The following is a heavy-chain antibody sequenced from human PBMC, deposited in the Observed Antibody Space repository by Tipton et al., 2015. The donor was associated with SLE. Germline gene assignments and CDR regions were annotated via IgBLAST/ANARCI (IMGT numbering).Heavy chain of an antibody. J-gene: IGHJ3*02. CDR1: GGSVSSGSYY. Sequence: TLSLTCTVSGGSVSSGSYYWSWIRQPPGKGLEWIGEINPSGSTNYNPSLKSRVTISVDTSKNQFSLNLSSVTAADTAVYYCARDDSSGRGAFDIWGQGTMVTVSS. CDR3: ARDDSSGRGAFDI. CDR2: INPSGST. V-gene: IGHV4-61*01. D-gene: IGHD6-19*01.